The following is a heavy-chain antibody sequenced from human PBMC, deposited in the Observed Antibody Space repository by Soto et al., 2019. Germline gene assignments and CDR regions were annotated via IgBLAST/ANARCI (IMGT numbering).Heavy chain of an antibody. Sequence: QLQLVQSGPEVKKPGTSVKVSCKASGFTFTSSAVQWVRQARGQRLEWIGWIVVGSGNTNYAQKFQERVTITRDMSTSTAYMELSSLRSEDTAVYYCAAGGGRGYCSSTSCYGFDYWGQGTLVTVSS. J-gene: IGHJ4*02. CDR2: IVVGSGNT. CDR3: AAGGGRGYCSSTSCYGFDY. D-gene: IGHD2-2*01. CDR1: GFTFTSSA. V-gene: IGHV1-58*01.